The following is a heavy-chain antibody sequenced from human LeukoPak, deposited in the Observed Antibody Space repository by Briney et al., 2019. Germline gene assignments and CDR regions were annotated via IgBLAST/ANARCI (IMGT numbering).Heavy chain of an antibody. CDR3: ARGESYDYVWGSPGY. V-gene: IGHV3-48*03. D-gene: IGHD3-16*01. Sequence: GGSLRLSCAASGFTFSSYEMNWVRQAPGKGLEWVSYISTSGSTKYYADSVKGRFTISRDNAKNSLYLQMNSLRAEDTAVYYCARGESYDYVWGSPGYWGQGTLVTVSS. J-gene: IGHJ4*02. CDR2: ISTSGSTK. CDR1: GFTFSSYE.